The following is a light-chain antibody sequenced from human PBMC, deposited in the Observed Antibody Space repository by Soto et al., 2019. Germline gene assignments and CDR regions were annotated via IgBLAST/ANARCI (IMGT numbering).Light chain of an antibody. V-gene: IGLV2-14*01. Sequence: QSVLTRPASVSGSPGQSITISCTGSSRDVGGYNYVSWYQQHPGKAPKLLIYEVTNRPLQISNRFSGSKSGNTASLTISGLQAEDEAEYYCSSYTSSSTYVFGTGTKLTVL. CDR2: EVT. J-gene: IGLJ1*01. CDR3: SSYTSSSTYV. CDR1: SRDVGGYNY.